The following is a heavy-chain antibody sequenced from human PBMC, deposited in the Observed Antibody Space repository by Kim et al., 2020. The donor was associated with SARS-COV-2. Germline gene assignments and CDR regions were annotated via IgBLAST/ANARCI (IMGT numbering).Heavy chain of an antibody. V-gene: IGHV3-9*01. CDR1: GFTFDDYA. CDR3: PSISDLDSPSHY. J-gene: IGHJ4*01. CDR2: ISWNSVSI. Sequence: GGSLRLSCAASGFTFDDYAMHWVRQAPGKGLEWVSGISWNSVSIGYSSSVQCRFPISTHYAQTSLYLHINILRSYCTPLYSCPSISDLDSPSHY. D-gene: IGHD2-21*01.